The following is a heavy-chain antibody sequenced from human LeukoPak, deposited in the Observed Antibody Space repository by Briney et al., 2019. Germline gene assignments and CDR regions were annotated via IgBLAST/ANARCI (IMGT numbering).Heavy chain of an antibody. D-gene: IGHD6-6*01. CDR2: INPIDGST. Sequence: ASVKVSCKASGYTFTNYYMHWVRQAPGQGLEWMGIINPIDGSTSYTQKFQGRVTMTRDTSTSTVYMELSSLRSEDTAVYYCARDLPQYNSSSYHCYYGMDVWGLGTTVTVSS. CDR3: ARDLPQYNSSSYHCYYGMDV. J-gene: IGHJ6*02. CDR1: GYTFTNYY. V-gene: IGHV1-46*01.